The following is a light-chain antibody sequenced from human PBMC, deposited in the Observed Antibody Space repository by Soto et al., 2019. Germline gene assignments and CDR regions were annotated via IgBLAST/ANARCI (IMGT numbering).Light chain of an antibody. J-gene: IGKJ1*01. CDR2: GAS. CDR1: QSVDNK. Sequence: ERVMTQSPAALSVSLGERATLSCRASQSVDNKLAWYQFKPGQAPRLLIYGASTRATGVPTRFSGSGSGTEFPLTIGSLQSEDFAVCFCLQYYGWPKTFGQGTEVEIK. CDR3: LQYYGWPKT. V-gene: IGKV3-15*01.